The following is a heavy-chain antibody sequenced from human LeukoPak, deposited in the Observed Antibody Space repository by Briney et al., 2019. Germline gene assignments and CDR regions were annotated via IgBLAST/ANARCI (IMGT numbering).Heavy chain of an antibody. CDR2: IYYSGST. V-gene: IGHV4-59*08. CDR1: GGSISSYY. J-gene: IGHJ5*02. D-gene: IGHD3-16*01. CDR3: ARGGAGGVTAYRRGWFDP. Sequence: PSGTLSLTCTVSGGSISSYYWSWTRQPPGKGLEWIGYIYYSGSTNYNPSLKSRVTISVDTSKNQFSLKLSSVTAADTAVYYCARGGAGGVTAYRRGWFDPWGQGTLVTVSS.